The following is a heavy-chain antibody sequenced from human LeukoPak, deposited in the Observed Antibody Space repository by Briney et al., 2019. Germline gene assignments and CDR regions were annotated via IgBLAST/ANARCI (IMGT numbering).Heavy chain of an antibody. Sequence: GESLKISCKGAGYTFSSYWIGWVRQMPGKGLEFMGIIYPGDSDTRYSPSFQGQVTISADKSISTAYLQWSSLKASDTAMYYCARHETGPYFDYWGQGTLVTVSS. CDR3: ARHETGPYFDY. CDR1: GYTFSSYW. CDR2: IYPGDSDT. J-gene: IGHJ4*02. D-gene: IGHD1-1*01. V-gene: IGHV5-51*01.